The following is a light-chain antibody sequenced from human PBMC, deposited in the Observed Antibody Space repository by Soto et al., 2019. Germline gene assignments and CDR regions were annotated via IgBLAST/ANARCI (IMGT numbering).Light chain of an antibody. Sequence: EIVLTQSPATLSLSPGERATLSCRASQSVSSYLAWYQQKPCQAPRLLIYEASNRATGIPARFSGSGSGTDFTLTTSSLEPEDFAVYYCQQRSNWLTFGGGTKVEIK. V-gene: IGKV3-11*01. CDR2: EAS. CDR1: QSVSSY. J-gene: IGKJ4*01. CDR3: QQRSNWLT.